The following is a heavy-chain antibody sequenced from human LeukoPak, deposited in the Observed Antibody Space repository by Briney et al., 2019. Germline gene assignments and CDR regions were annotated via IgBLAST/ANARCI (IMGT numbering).Heavy chain of an antibody. D-gene: IGHD3-16*01. CDR2: IYYSGST. Sequence: SETLSLTCTVSGVSISSGGYYWSWIRQHPGKGLEWIGYIYYSGSTYYNPSLKSRVTISVDTSKNQFSLKLSSVTAADTAVYYCASGNYGSIGAFDIWGQGTMVTVSS. CDR3: ASGNYGSIGAFDI. V-gene: IGHV4-31*03. CDR1: GVSISSGGYY. J-gene: IGHJ3*02.